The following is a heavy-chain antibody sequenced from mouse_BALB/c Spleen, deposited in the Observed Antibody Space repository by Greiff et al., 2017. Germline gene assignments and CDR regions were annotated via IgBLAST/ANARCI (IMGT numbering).Heavy chain of an antibody. Sequence: VKLVESGPGLVAPSQSLSITCTVSGFSLTSYGVHWVRQPPGKGLEWLGVIWAGGSTNYNSALMSRLSISKDNSKSQVFLKMNSLQTDDTAMYYCATTYYRYFAYWGQGTLVTVSA. V-gene: IGHV2-9*02. CDR3: ATTYYRYFAY. D-gene: IGHD2-14*01. CDR1: GFSLTSYG. CDR2: IWAGGST. J-gene: IGHJ3*01.